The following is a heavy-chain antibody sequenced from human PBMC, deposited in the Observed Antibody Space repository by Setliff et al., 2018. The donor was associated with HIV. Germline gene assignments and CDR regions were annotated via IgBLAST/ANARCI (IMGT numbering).Heavy chain of an antibody. CDR3: ASIELAAMVPVDY. J-gene: IGHJ4*02. Sequence: PGGSLRLSCTASGFTFGDYPMNWVRQAPGKGLEWVGFIRSKPYGGTTEYAASVKGRFTISRDYSKSIAYLQMNSLKTEDTAVYYCASIELAAMVPVDYWGQGTLVTVSS. V-gene: IGHV3-49*04. CDR1: GFTFGDYP. CDR2: IRSKPYGGTT. D-gene: IGHD5-18*01.